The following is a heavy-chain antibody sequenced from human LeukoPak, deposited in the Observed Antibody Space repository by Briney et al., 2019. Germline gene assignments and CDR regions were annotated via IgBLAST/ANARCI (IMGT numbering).Heavy chain of an antibody. D-gene: IGHD1-26*01. CDR1: GGTFSSCA. V-gene: IGHV1-69*04. CDR3: ARSYIVGAAIDY. Sequence: AASVKVSCKASGGTFSSCAISWVRQAPGQGLEWMGRIIPILGIANYAQKFQGRVTITADKSTSTAYMELSSLRSEDTAVYYCARSYIVGAAIDYWGQGTLVTVSS. J-gene: IGHJ4*02. CDR2: IIPILGIA.